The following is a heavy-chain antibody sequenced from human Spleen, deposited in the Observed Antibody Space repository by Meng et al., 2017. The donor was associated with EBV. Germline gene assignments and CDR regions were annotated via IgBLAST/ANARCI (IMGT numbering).Heavy chain of an antibody. CDR3: AHSGLELRTDWFDP. J-gene: IGHJ5*02. Sequence: QITLKESGPSLVKPTQTLTLTCTFSGFSLSTSGVGVGWIRQPPGKALEWLALIYWDDDKRYSPSLKSRLTITKDTSKNQVVRTMTNMDPVDTATYYCAHSGLELRTDWFDPWGQGTLVTVSS. D-gene: IGHD1-7*01. CDR1: GFSLSTSGVG. V-gene: IGHV2-5*02. CDR2: IYWDDDK.